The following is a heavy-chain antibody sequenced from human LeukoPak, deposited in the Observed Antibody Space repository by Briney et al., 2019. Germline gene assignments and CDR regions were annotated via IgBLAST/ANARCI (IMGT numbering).Heavy chain of an antibody. CDR2: MSYNGQIT. D-gene: IGHD1-1*01. V-gene: IGHV3-30*18. CDR1: GFTFSSYG. CDR3: AKVQLERRELLPNFDS. J-gene: IGHJ4*02. Sequence: PGGSLRLSCAASGFTFSSYGMHWVRQAPGKGLEWVAVMSYNGQITYYADSVKGRFTISRDNSQNMLYRQMNSLRVDDTSVYYCAKVQLERRELLPNFDSWGQGTLVTVSS.